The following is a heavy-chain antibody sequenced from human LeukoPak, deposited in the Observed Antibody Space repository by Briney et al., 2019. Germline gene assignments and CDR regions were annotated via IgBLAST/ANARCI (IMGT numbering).Heavy chain of an antibody. Sequence: GGSLILSCAASGFTFSSYAMSWVRPAPGKGLEWVSAISGSGGSTYYAGSVKGRFTISRDNSKNTLYLQMNSLRAEDTAVYYCAKDRGYSNYSPSYYYYGMDVWGQGTTVTVSS. J-gene: IGHJ6*02. D-gene: IGHD4-4*01. CDR1: GFTFSSYA. V-gene: IGHV3-23*01. CDR2: ISGSGGST. CDR3: AKDRGYSNYSPSYYYYGMDV.